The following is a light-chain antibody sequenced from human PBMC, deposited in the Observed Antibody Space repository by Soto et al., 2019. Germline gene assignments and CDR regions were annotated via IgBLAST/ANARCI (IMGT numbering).Light chain of an antibody. J-gene: IGKJ5*01. CDR3: QQYENLPT. Sequence: IQLTQSPASLSASVGDRVTITCRDSQGINTFLAWYQQKAGKAPKLLIYDASNLEAGVPSRFRGSGSGTDFTFTISRLQPEDIATYYCQQYENLPTFGQGTRLEIK. V-gene: IGKV1-33*01. CDR1: QGINTF. CDR2: DAS.